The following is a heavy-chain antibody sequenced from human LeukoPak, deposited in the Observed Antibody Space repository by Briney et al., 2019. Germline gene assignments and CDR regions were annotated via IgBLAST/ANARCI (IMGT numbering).Heavy chain of an antibody. CDR3: VRGGGGGGDFDY. V-gene: IGHV3-7*01. CDR1: GFTFSSYW. D-gene: IGHD3-16*01. Sequence: GGSLRLSCAASGFTFSSYWMPWVRQAPGKGLQWVANIKPDGSEKYYVDSVKGRFTISRDNAKNSLYLQVNSLRAEATAVYYCVRGGGGGGDFDYWGQGTLVTVSS. CDR2: IKPDGSEK. J-gene: IGHJ4*02.